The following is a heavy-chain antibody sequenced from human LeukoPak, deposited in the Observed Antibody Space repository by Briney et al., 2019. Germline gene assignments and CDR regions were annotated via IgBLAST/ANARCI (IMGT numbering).Heavy chain of an antibody. D-gene: IGHD6-6*01. CDR2: ISYDGSNK. J-gene: IGHJ4*02. CDR1: GFTFSSYA. CDR3: AKDPYSSSSGPLFD. V-gene: IGHV3-30-3*01. Sequence: GGSLRLSCAASGFTFSSYAMHWVRQAPGKGLEWVAVISYDGSNKYYADSVKGRFTISRDNSKNTLYLQMNSLRAEDTAVYYCAKDPYSSSSGPLFDWGQGTLVTVSS.